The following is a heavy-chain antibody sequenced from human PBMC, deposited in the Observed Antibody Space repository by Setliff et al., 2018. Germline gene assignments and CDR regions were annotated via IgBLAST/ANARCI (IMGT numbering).Heavy chain of an antibody. D-gene: IGHD2-21*01. CDR2: IYYSGNSNYDT. Sequence: SETLSLTCIVSGGSINSYYWNWIRQPPGKGLEWIGYIYYSGNSNYDTNYNPSLKSRVTISVDTSKNQFSLKLSSVTAADTSVYYCARGLGNYADYWGQGTLVTVSS. J-gene: IGHJ4*02. CDR3: ARGLGNYADY. V-gene: IGHV4-59*12. CDR1: GGSINSYY.